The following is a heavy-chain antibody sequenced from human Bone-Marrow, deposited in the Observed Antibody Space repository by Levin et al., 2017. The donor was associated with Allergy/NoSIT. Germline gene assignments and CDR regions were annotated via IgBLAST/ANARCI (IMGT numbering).Heavy chain of an antibody. V-gene: IGHV4-30-2*01. CDR3: GRGGMVVAASHWFDS. Sequence: MTSETLSLTCAVSGASISRVGYSWSWIRQPPGKGLEWIGHIYQNGNTYYSPSLKSRVTISIDKSKNQFSLRLTSVTAADTAVYYCGRGGMVVAASHWFDSWGQGTLVTVSS. D-gene: IGHD2-15*01. CDR2: IYQNGNT. CDR1: GASISRVGYS. J-gene: IGHJ5*01.